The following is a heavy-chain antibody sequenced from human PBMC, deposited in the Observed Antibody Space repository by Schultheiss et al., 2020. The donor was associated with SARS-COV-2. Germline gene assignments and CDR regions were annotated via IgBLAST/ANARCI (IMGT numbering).Heavy chain of an antibody. D-gene: IGHD2-15*01. J-gene: IGHJ4*02. CDR2: IKSKTDGGTT. CDR1: GFTFSNAW. V-gene: IGHV3-15*01. Sequence: GESLKISCAASGFTFSNAWMSWVRQAPGKGLEWVGRIKSKTDGGTTDYAAPVKGRFTISRDDSKNTLYLQMNSLKTEDTAVYYCTTDPVFSLPGAATRAFDYWGQGTLVTVSS. CDR3: TTDPVFSLPGAATRAFDY.